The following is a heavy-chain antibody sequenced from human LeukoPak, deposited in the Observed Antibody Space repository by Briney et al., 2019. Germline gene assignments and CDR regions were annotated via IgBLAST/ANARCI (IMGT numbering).Heavy chain of an antibody. D-gene: IGHD2-2*01. CDR1: GGFISSSSYY. Sequence: SETLSLTCTASGGFISSSSYYWGWIRQPPGKGLEWIGSIYYSGNTYYNPSLKSRVTISVDTSKNQFSLKLSSVTAADTAVYYCARVSCSSTSCLDYWGQGTLVTVSS. CDR2: IYYSGNT. V-gene: IGHV4-39*01. CDR3: ARVSCSSTSCLDY. J-gene: IGHJ4*02.